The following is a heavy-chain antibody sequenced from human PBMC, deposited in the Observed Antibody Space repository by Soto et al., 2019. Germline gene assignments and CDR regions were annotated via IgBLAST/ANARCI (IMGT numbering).Heavy chain of an antibody. CDR3: AKDRPNYFGSGAYYKAGGDY. CDR2: ITSGGGST. V-gene: IGHV3-23*01. J-gene: IGHJ4*02. CDR1: GFTFSNYA. Sequence: EVQLLESGGGLVQPGGSLRLSCAASGFTFSNYAMSWVRQAPGKGLEWVSSITSGGGSTYYADSVKGRLTISRDNSKNTLYLQMISLRAEDTAVYYCAKDRPNYFGSGAYYKAGGDYWGQGTLVDVSS. D-gene: IGHD3-10*01.